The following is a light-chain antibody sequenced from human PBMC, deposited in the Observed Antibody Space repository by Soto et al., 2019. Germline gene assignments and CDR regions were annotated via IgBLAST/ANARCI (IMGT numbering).Light chain of an antibody. Sequence: DIQMTQSPSTLSASVGDRVTITCRASQSISSWLAWYQQKPGKAPKLLIYKASSLESGVPSRFSGSGSGTEFTLTISSLQPDDFATYYSQQGKTFGQGTKVEIK. CDR3: QQGKT. CDR1: QSISSW. CDR2: KAS. V-gene: IGKV1-5*03. J-gene: IGKJ1*01.